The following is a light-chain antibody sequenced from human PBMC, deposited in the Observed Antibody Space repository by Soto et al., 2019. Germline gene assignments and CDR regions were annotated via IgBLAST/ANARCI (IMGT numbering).Light chain of an antibody. Sequence: QPVLTQPPSVSGAPGQRVTISCTGSSSNIGAGYDVHWYQQLPGTAPKLLIYGNSNRPSGVPDRFSGSKSGTSASLAITGLQAEDEADYYCQSYDSSLSGFYGFGTGTKVTVL. CDR3: QSYDSSLSGFYG. J-gene: IGLJ1*01. V-gene: IGLV1-40*01. CDR1: SSNIGAGYD. CDR2: GNS.